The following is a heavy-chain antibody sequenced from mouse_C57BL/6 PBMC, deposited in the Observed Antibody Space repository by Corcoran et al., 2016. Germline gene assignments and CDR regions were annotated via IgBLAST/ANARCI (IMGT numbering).Heavy chain of an antibody. CDR1: GIDFSRYW. Sequence: EVKLLQSGGGLVQPGGSLKLSCAASGIDFSRYWMSWVRRAPGKGLEWIGEINPDSSTINYAPSLKDKFIISRDNAKNTLYLQMSKVRSEDTALYYGARQGYYGLFAYWGQGTLVTVSA. CDR2: INPDSSTI. CDR3: ARQGYYGLFAY. J-gene: IGHJ3*01. V-gene: IGHV4-1*01. D-gene: IGHD1-1*01.